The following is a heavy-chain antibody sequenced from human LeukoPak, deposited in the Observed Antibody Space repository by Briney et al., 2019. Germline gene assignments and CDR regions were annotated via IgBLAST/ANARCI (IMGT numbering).Heavy chain of an antibody. D-gene: IGHD3-10*01. Sequence: SETLSLTCAVYGGSFSGYYWSWIRQPPGKGLEWIGEINHSGSTNYNPSLKSRVTISVDTSKNQFSLKLSSVTAADTAVYYCARGLVRGYYGSGSYYKMYYFDYWGQGTPVTVSS. J-gene: IGHJ4*02. V-gene: IGHV4-34*01. CDR1: GGSFSGYY. CDR3: ARGLVRGYYGSGSYYKMYYFDY. CDR2: INHSGST.